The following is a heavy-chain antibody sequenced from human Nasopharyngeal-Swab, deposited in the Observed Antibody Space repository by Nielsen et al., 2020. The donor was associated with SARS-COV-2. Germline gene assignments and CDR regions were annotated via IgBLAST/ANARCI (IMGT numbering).Heavy chain of an antibody. D-gene: IGHD2-2*03. Sequence: GESLKISCAASGFTFSSYGMHWVRQAPGKGLEWVAVISYDGSNKYYADSVKGRFTISRDNSKNTLYLQMNSLRAEDTAVYYCAKELDIVVVPAFDYGMDVWGQGTTVTVSS. V-gene: IGHV3-30*18. CDR1: GFTFSSYG. J-gene: IGHJ6*02. CDR2: ISYDGSNK. CDR3: AKELDIVVVPAFDYGMDV.